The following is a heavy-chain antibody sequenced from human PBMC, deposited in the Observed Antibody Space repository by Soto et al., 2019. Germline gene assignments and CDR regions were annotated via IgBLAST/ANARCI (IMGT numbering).Heavy chain of an antibody. J-gene: IGHJ4*02. CDR2: ISGSGGST. D-gene: IGHD3-16*02. V-gene: IGHV3-23*01. CDR3: AKDWHVWGRYRPYREFDY. CDR1: GFTFSSYA. Sequence: EVQLLESGGGLVQPGGSLRLSCAASGFTFSSYAMSWVRQAPGKGLEWVSAISGSGGSTYYAASVKGRFTISRDNSKNTLYLQMNSLRAEDTAVYYCAKDWHVWGRYRPYREFDYWGQGTLVTVSS.